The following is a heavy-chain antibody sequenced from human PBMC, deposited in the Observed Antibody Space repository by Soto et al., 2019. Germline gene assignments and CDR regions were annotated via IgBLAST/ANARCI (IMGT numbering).Heavy chain of an antibody. CDR3: ATDLSWGQCDY. Sequence: EMQLVESGGGLVQPGGSLRLSCVASGFTFSNYWMHWVRQDPGMGLVWVSSIRSDGTATQYADSGNGRFTVSRENTKNTLYRQMTSLRAEDTAVYYCATDLSWGQCDYWGQGTLVTVSS. D-gene: IGHD3-16*01. V-gene: IGHV3-74*01. CDR2: IRSDGTAT. J-gene: IGHJ4*02. CDR1: GFTFSNYW.